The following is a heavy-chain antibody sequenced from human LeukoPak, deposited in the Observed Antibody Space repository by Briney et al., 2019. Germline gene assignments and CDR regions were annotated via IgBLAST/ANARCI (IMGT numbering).Heavy chain of an antibody. CDR1: GFTFTGYY. D-gene: IGHD3-22*01. CDR3: ARDLDDSSGDDY. V-gene: IGHV1-2*02. J-gene: IGHJ4*02. Sequence: GASVKVSCKSSGFTFTGYYIHWVRPAPGLGFEWIGWINPDSGGADYAQKFQGRVTLTRDTSISTVYMELNSLTSDDTAVYYCARDLDDSSGDDYWGQGTLVTVSS. CDR2: INPDSGGA.